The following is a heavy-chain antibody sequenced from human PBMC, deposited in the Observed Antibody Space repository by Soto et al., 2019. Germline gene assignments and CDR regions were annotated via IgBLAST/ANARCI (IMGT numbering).Heavy chain of an antibody. CDR3: ARDGGIAVAGTQDFDY. Sequence: QVQLVQSGAEVKKPGSSVKVSCKASGGTFSSYAISWVRQAPGQGLEWVGGIIPIFGTANYAQKFQGRVTITADESTSTAYMELSSLRSEDTAVYYCARDGGIAVAGTQDFDYWGQGTLVTVSS. CDR2: IIPIFGTA. D-gene: IGHD6-19*01. V-gene: IGHV1-69*12. CDR1: GGTFSSYA. J-gene: IGHJ4*02.